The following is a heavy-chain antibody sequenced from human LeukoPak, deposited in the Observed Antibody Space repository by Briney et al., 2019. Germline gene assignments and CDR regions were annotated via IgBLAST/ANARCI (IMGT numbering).Heavy chain of an antibody. J-gene: IGHJ3*02. CDR2: IYYTGST. D-gene: IGHD1-1*01. V-gene: IGHV4-59*01. Sequence: SETLSLTCTVSGGSISSYYWSWIRQPPGKGLEWIGYIYYTGSTYYNPSLRSRVTISVDTSKNQLSLKLSSVTAADTAVYYCAREGPRGGGNWAHDAFDMWGQGTMVTVSS. CDR1: GGSISSYY. CDR3: AREGPRGGGNWAHDAFDM.